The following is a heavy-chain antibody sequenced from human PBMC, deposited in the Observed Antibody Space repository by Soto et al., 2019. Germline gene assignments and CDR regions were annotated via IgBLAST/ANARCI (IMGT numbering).Heavy chain of an antibody. CDR2: IYHSGRT. V-gene: IGHV4-31*03. Sequence: SETLSLTCTVSGGSISNGYYYWSWVRQNPGKGLEWIGHIYHSGRTYYNPSLKSRVTISVDTSKNQFSLNLSSVTAADTAVYYCARSDGRYWGQGTLVTVSS. J-gene: IGHJ4*02. CDR1: GGSISNGYYY. CDR3: ARSDGRY.